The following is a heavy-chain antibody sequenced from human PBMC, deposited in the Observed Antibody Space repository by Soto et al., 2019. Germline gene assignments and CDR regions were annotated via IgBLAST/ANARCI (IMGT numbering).Heavy chain of an antibody. Sequence: SETLSLTCTVSGGSISIYFWSWIRQPPGKGLEWIGHIYYSGSTDYNPSLKSRVTISVDTSKNQFSLKLSSVTAADTAVYYCARGIAAAGINWFDPWGQGTLVTVSS. V-gene: IGHV4-59*01. CDR2: IYYSGST. J-gene: IGHJ5*02. D-gene: IGHD6-13*01. CDR3: ARGIAAAGINWFDP. CDR1: GGSISIYF.